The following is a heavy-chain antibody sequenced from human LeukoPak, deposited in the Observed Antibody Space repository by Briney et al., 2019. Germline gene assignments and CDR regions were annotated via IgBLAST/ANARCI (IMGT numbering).Heavy chain of an antibody. V-gene: IGHV4-39*01. CDR3: ARSGIAAAGRGFDY. D-gene: IGHD6-13*01. CDR2: IYYSGST. Sequence: SETLSLTCTVSGGSISSSSYYWGWIRQPPGKGLEWIGSIYYSGSTYYNPSLKSRVTISVDTSKNQFSLKLSSVTATDTDVYYCARSGIAAAGRGFDYWGQGTLVTVSS. J-gene: IGHJ4*02. CDR1: GGSISSSSYY.